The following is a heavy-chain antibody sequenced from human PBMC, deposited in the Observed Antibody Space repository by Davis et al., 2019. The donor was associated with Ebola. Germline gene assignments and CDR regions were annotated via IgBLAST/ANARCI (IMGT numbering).Heavy chain of an antibody. CDR2: IYPGDSDT. CDR3: ARQDTAMVMSSDY. V-gene: IGHV5-51*01. CDR1: GYSFTTYW. J-gene: IGHJ4*02. Sequence: GESLKISCKGSGYSFTTYWIGWVRQMPGKGLEWMGIIYPGDSDTRYSSSFEGQVTISADKSISTAYLQWSSLKASDTAMYYCARQDTAMVMSSDYWGQGTLVTVSS. D-gene: IGHD5-18*01.